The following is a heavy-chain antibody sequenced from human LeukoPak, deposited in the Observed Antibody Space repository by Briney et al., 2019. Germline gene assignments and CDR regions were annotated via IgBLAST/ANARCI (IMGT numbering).Heavy chain of an antibody. Sequence: SETLSLTCTVSGYSISSGYYWGWMRQPPGKGLEWIGSIYHSGSTYYNPSLKSRVTISVDTSKNQFSLKLSSVTAADTAVYYCARVVGGYGDPFDYWGQGTLVTVSS. D-gene: IGHD4-17*01. CDR3: ARVVGGYGDPFDY. CDR2: IYHSGST. V-gene: IGHV4-38-2*02. CDR1: GYSISSGYY. J-gene: IGHJ4*02.